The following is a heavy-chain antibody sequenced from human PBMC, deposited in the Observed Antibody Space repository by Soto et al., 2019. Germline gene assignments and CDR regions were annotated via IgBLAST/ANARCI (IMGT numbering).Heavy chain of an antibody. J-gene: IGHJ6*02. CDR1: GGSISSYY. D-gene: IGHD6-13*01. CDR2: ISYRGST. Sequence: QVQLQESGPGLGKPSETVSLTCTGCGGSISSYYWSWIRQPPGKGMECIGYISYRGSTNYSPSLKSRVSISADTSKNQFSLKLSSVTAADTAVYYCARRIAAAGTSNYYGLDVWGQGTTVSVSS. V-gene: IGHV4-59*01. CDR3: ARRIAAAGTSNYYGLDV.